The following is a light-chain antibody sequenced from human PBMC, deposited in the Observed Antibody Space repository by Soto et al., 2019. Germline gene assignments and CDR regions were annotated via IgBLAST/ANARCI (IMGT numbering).Light chain of an antibody. CDR2: NTS. J-gene: IGKJ4*01. Sequence: EIVLTQSPATLSLSPGERATLSCRASQSVSSFLAWYQQKPGQAPRLLIYNTSDRATGIPARFSGSGSVTDFTLTISSLEPEDFAVYYCQLRSSWPPAPTFGGGTKV. V-gene: IGKV3-11*01. CDR3: QLRSSWPPAPT. CDR1: QSVSSF.